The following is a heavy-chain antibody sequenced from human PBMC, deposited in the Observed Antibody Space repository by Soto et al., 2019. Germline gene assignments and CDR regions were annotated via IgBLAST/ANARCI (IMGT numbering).Heavy chain of an antibody. CDR2: ISSNSAYI. Sequence: RGSLRLSCAASGFTFRSFTMNWVRQAPGKGLEWVSTISSNSAYIYYTDALRGRFTISRDNAKNSLHLQMNSLRAEDTAVYYCTRDASRDSSARGWFDPWGPGTLVTVSS. D-gene: IGHD6-13*01. V-gene: IGHV3-21*01. CDR3: TRDASRDSSARGWFDP. J-gene: IGHJ5*02. CDR1: GFTFRSFT.